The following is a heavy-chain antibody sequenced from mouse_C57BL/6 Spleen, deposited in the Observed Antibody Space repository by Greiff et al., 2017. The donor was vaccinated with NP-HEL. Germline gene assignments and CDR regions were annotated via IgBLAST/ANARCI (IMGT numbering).Heavy chain of an antibody. D-gene: IGHD4-1*01. CDR2: IRLKSDNYAT. J-gene: IGHJ1*03. V-gene: IGHV6-3*01. CDR3: TGGWDDWYFDV. CDR1: GFTFSNYW. Sequence: EVKLVESGGGLVQPGGSMKLSCVASGFTFSNYWMNWVRQSPEKGLEWVAQIRLKSDNYATHYAESVKGRFTISRDDSKSSVYLQMNNLRAEDTGIYYCTGGWDDWYFDVWGTGTTVTVSS.